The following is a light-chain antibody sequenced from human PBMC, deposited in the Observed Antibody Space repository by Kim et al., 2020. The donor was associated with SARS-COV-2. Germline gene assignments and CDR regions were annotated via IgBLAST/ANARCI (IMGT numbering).Light chain of an antibody. Sequence: DIQMTQSPSSLSASVGDRVTITCRASQSISISLNWYQQKPGKAPKVLISGASTLQSGVPSRFSGSGSGTDFPLTISSLHPEDFATYYSKQSYSPRLTFGGGTKLEI. CDR3: KQSYSPRLT. J-gene: IGKJ4*01. CDR1: QSISIS. V-gene: IGKV1-39*01. CDR2: GAS.